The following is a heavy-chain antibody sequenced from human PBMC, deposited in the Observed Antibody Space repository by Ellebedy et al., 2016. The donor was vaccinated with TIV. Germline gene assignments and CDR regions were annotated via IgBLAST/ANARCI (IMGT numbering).Heavy chain of an antibody. Sequence: ASVKVSXKASGYTFTSYYMHWVRQAPGQGLEWMGIINPSGGSTSYAQKFQGRVTMTRDTSTSTVYMELSSLRSEDTAVYYCSYYGSGTEWYWGQGTLVTVSS. CDR2: INPSGGST. D-gene: IGHD3-10*01. CDR3: SYYGSGTEWY. V-gene: IGHV1-46*03. CDR1: GYTFTSYY. J-gene: IGHJ4*02.